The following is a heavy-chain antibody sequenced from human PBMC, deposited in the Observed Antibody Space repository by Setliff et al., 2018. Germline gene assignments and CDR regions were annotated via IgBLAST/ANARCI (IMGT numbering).Heavy chain of an antibody. V-gene: IGHV4-61*09. J-gene: IGHJ6*03. Sequence: SETLSLTCTVSGDSINSRTNYWSWIRQPAGKGPEWIGHIYASWSTNYNPSLKSRVTMSVDTSKNQFSLELTSVTAADTAVYYCARMSGFLYLDVWGNGTTVTVSS. CDR2: IYASWST. D-gene: IGHD3-3*01. CDR1: GDSINSRTNY. CDR3: ARMSGFLYLDV.